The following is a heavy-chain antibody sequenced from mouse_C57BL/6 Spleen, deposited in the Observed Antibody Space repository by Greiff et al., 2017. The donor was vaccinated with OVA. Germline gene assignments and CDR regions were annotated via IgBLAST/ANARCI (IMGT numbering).Heavy chain of an antibody. D-gene: IGHD2-1*01. V-gene: IGHV1-69*01. CDR3: ARRGNYAAMDY. Sequence: QVQLQQPGAELVMPGASVKLSCKASGYTFTSYWMHWVKQRPGQGLEWIGEIDPSDGYTNYNQQFKGKSTLTVDKSYSTAYRQRSSLSSEYSAVYYCARRGNYAAMDYWGQGTSVTVSS. J-gene: IGHJ4*01. CDR1: GYTFTSYW. CDR2: IDPSDGYT.